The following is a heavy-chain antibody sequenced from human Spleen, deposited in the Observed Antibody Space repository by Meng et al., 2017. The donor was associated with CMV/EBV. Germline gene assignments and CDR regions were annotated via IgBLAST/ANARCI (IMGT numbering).Heavy chain of an antibody. D-gene: IGHD1-26*01. CDR3: ASMWEGGY. V-gene: IGHV3-7*01. Sequence: GGSLRLSCAASGFTFSGYSMHWVRQAPGKGLEWVADIEGDGNTKYYGDSVKGRFTISRDNAKKSLYLQINALRVEDTAVYYCASMWEGGYWGQGTLVTVSS. CDR2: IEGDGNTK. J-gene: IGHJ4*02. CDR1: GFTFSGYS.